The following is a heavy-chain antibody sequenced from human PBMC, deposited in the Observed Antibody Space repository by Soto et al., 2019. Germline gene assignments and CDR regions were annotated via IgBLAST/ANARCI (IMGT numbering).Heavy chain of an antibody. CDR1: GFTFRSYV. Sequence: QVQLVESGGGVVQPGTSLRVSCVGSGFTFRSYVIHWVRQAPGKGLEWVALTSYDGSDKYYGDSVRGRFTISRDNSRNTVDLQMDRLRLEDTALYYCARGGTTGGLDVCGQGTLVSVSS. CDR3: ARGGTTGGLDV. CDR2: TSYDGSDK. J-gene: IGHJ1*01. V-gene: IGHV3-30*19. D-gene: IGHD3-16*01.